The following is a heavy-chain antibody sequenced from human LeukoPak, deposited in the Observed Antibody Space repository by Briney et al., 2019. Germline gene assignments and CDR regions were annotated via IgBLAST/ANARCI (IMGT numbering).Heavy chain of an antibody. CDR3: ARAAVAAPGDV. CDR1: GFTFSTYW. Sequence: GGSLRLSCAASGFTFSTYWMSWVRQAPGKGLEWVANIREDGSEKYYVDSVKGRFTISRDNAKNSLYLQMNNLRAEDTAVFYCARAAVAAPGDVWGQGTTVTVSS. D-gene: IGHD6-19*01. CDR2: IREDGSEK. V-gene: IGHV3-7*04. J-gene: IGHJ6*02.